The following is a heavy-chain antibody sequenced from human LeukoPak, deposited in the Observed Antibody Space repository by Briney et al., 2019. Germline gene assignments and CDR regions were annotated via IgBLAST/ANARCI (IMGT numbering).Heavy chain of an antibody. CDR1: GYTFTPYY. CDR3: ARGGGYTYGYLGY. CDR2: ISPNSGVT. Sequence: ASVKVSCKASGYTFTPYYIYWVRQAPGQGLEWMGWISPNSGVTNYAQKFQGRVTMTRDTSINTAYMELSSLTSDDTAVYYCARGGGYTYGYLGYWGQGTLVT. V-gene: IGHV1-2*02. J-gene: IGHJ4*02. D-gene: IGHD5-18*01.